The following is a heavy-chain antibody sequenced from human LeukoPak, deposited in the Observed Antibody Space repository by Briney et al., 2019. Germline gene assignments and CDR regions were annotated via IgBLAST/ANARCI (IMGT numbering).Heavy chain of an antibody. Sequence: AGGSLRLSCVASGFSFSDYWMQWVRQALGKGLVWVARIYSDVSTAYYVDSVKGRFTISRGNAENTLYLQMNSLRAEDTAMYYCARVRGSRNFYFGAFDMWGQGTMVTVSS. J-gene: IGHJ3*02. CDR2: IYSDVSTA. D-gene: IGHD3-10*01. CDR1: GFSFSDYW. CDR3: ARVRGSRNFYFGAFDM. V-gene: IGHV3-74*01.